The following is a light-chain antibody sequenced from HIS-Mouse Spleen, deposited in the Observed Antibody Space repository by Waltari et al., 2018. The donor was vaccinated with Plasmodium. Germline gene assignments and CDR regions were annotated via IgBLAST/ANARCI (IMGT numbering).Light chain of an antibody. CDR1: SSVVGSYNL. V-gene: IGLV2-23*01. CDR3: CSYAGSSTLV. Sequence: QSALTQPASVSGSPGQSITISCTGPSSVVGSYNLVSRYHQHPGKAPKLMIYEGSKRPSGVSNRFSGSKSGNTASLTISGLQAEDEADYYCCSYAGSSTLVFGGGTKLTVL. J-gene: IGLJ2*01. CDR2: EGS.